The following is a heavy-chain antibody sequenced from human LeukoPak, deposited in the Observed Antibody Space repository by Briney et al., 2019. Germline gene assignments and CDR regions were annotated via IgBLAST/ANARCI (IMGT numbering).Heavy chain of an antibody. CDR3: VRDPYRDYDRLDAFDI. J-gene: IGHJ3*02. V-gene: IGHV3-66*01. CDR1: GFIVSNNY. CDR2: IYSGGTA. D-gene: IGHD4-17*01. Sequence: TGGSLRLSCAASGFIVSNNYMSWVRQPPGKGLEWVSIIYSGGTADYADSVKGRFTVSRDHSKNTMYLPMNSLRSEDTAMYYCVRDPYRDYDRLDAFDIWGHGTMVTVSS.